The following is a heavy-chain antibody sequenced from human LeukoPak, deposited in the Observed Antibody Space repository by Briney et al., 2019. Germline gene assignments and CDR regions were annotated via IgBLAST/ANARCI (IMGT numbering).Heavy chain of an antibody. J-gene: IGHJ3*02. D-gene: IGHD4-23*01. CDR2: INPSSGST. CDR1: GYTFTSYY. CDR3: ARDDYGGNSLDAFDI. Sequence: ASVKVSCKASGYTFTSYYLHWVRQAPGQGLEWMGIINPSSGSTSYAQKFQGRVTMTRDTSTSTVYMELSSLGSEDTAVYYCARDDYGGNSLDAFDIWGQGTMVTVSS. V-gene: IGHV1-46*01.